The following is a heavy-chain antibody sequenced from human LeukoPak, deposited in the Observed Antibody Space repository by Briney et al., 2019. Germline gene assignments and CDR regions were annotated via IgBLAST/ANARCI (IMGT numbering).Heavy chain of an antibody. CDR1: GFTFSSYW. Sequence: GGSLRLSCAASGFTFSSYWMSWVRQAPGKGLEWVANIKQDGSEKYYVDSVKGRFTISRDNAKNSLYLQMNSLRAEDTAVYYCASVLAATAGYFDYWGQGTLVTVSS. J-gene: IGHJ4*02. CDR3: ASVLAATAGYFDY. D-gene: IGHD2-15*01. CDR2: IKQDGSEK. V-gene: IGHV3-7*01.